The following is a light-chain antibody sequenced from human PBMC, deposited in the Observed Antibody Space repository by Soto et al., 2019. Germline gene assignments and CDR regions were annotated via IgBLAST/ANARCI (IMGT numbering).Light chain of an antibody. Sequence: QSALTQPASVSGSPGQSITISCTGTSTDVGGYNFVSWYQQHPGKAPKLIIFEVDNRPSGVSNRFSGSKSDNTASLTISGLQAEDEADYYCSSYASSRTRVFGTGTKLTVL. J-gene: IGLJ1*01. V-gene: IGLV2-14*01. CDR2: EVD. CDR3: SSYASSRTRV. CDR1: STDVGGYNF.